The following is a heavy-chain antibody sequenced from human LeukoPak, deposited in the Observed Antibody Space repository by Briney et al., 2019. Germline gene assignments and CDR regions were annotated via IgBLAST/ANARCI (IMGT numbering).Heavy chain of an antibody. D-gene: IGHD4-17*01. CDR1: GGAFSSYV. CDR2: IIPIFGTA. CDR3: ARTASVTTVTNFYYYMDV. V-gene: IGHV1-69*06. Sequence: GASVKVSCKASGGAFSSYVISWVRQAPGQGLEWMGGIIPIFGTADYAQKFQGRLTITADKSTSTAYMELSSLRSEDTAVYYCARTASVTTVTNFYYYMDVWGKGTTVTVSS. J-gene: IGHJ6*03.